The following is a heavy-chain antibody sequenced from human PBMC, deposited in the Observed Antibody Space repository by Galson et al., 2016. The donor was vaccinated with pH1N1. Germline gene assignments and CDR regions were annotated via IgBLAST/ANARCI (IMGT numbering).Heavy chain of an antibody. CDR3: ARHETGPGPICNAFEF. J-gene: IGHJ3*01. Sequence: LSLTCAVSGYSISSGYYWGWIRQPPGKGLEWLGSIYRSGSTYYNPSLKSRVTISLDTSKNQFSLKLSAVTAADTAVYSCARHETGPGPICNAFEFWGQGTMVTVSA. CDR1: GYSISSGYY. CDR2: IYRSGST. V-gene: IGHV4-38-2*01. D-gene: IGHD3-9*01.